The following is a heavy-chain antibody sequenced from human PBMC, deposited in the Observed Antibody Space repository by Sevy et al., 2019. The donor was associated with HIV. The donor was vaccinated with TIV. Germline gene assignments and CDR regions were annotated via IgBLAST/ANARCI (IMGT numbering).Heavy chain of an antibody. Sequence: GGSLRLSCEASGFTFDDYAMHWVRQGPGKGLEWVSSITWNSGSIDYADSVKGRFTISRDNAKNSLYLQMNSLRTEDTALYYCAKDSRARYGYCSGWSWGQGTLVTVSS. V-gene: IGHV3-9*01. CDR2: ITWNSGSI. CDR3: AKDSRARYGYCSGWS. J-gene: IGHJ5*02. D-gene: IGHD6-19*01. CDR1: GFTFDDYA.